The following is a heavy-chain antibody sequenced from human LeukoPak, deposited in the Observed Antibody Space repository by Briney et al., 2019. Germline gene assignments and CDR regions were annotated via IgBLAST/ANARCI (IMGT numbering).Heavy chain of an antibody. Sequence: GASMKVSCKASGYTFTSYDINWVRQATGQGLEWMGWMNPNSGNTGYAQKFQGRVTMTRNTSISTAYMELSSLRSEDTAVYYCARNKIVAVYYYYYGMDVWGQGTTVTVSS. CDR2: MNPNSGNT. V-gene: IGHV1-8*01. CDR3: ARNKIVAVYYYYYGMDV. D-gene: IGHD5-12*01. J-gene: IGHJ6*02. CDR1: GYTFTSYD.